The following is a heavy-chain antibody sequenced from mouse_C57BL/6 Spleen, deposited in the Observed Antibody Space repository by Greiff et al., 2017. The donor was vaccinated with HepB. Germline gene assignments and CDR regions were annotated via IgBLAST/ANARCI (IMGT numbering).Heavy chain of an antibody. CDR3: AIPYYSNYPDY. CDR2: IHPSDSDT. J-gene: IGHJ2*01. D-gene: IGHD2-5*01. V-gene: IGHV1-74*01. CDR1: GYTFTSYW. Sequence: VQLQQPGAELVKPGASVKVSCKASGYTFTSYWMHWVKQRPGQGLEWIGRIHPSDSDTNYNQKFKGKATLTVDKSSSTAYMQLSSLTSEDSAVYYCAIPYYSNYPDYWGQGTTLTVSS.